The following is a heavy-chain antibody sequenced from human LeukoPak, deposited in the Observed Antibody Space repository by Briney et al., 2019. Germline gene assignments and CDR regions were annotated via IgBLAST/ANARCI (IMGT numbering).Heavy chain of an antibody. D-gene: IGHD1-26*01. J-gene: IGHJ6*02. CDR3: ARHQHAGREHYYGMDV. Sequence: MTSESLSLTYTVSGGSIGIYYWAWIRQPPGKGLEWIGYIFHSGSTNYNPSLKSRLTISVDTSRNQFSLRLSSVTAADTAVYYCARHQHAGREHYYGMDVWGQGTTVSVSS. V-gene: IGHV4-59*08. CDR2: IFHSGST. CDR1: GGSIGIYY.